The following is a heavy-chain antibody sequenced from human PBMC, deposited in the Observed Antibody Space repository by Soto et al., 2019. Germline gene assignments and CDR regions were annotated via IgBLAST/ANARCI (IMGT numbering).Heavy chain of an antibody. CDR1: GYTFTSYA. D-gene: IGHD2-21*02. CDR3: ARSIVVVTAADY. CDR2: INAGNGNT. Sequence: ASVKVSCKASGYTFTSYAMHWVRQAPGQRLEWMGWINAGNGNTKYSQKFQGRVTITRDTSASTAYMELSSLRSEDTAVYYCARSIVVVTAADYWGQGSLVTVSS. V-gene: IGHV1-3*01. J-gene: IGHJ4*02.